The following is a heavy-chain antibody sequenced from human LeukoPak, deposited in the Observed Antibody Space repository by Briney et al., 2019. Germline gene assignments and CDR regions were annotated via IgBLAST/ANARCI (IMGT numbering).Heavy chain of an antibody. CDR1: GGSINSGTYY. CDR2: MYTSGST. CDR3: ARGEKGSSSGSINY. Sequence: SQTLSLTCTVSGGSINSGTYYWSWIRQPAGKGLEWIGRMYTSGSTNYNPSLESRVTISVNTSKNQFSLKLSSVTAADTAVYYCARGEKGSSSGSINYWGQGTLVTVSS. D-gene: IGHD6-6*01. V-gene: IGHV4-61*02. J-gene: IGHJ4*02.